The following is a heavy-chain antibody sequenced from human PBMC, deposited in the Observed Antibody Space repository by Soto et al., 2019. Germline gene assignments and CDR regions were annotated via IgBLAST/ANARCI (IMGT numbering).Heavy chain of an antibody. CDR3: AKSVGEGGYNYYNPLDYYYYYGMDV. J-gene: IGHJ6*02. D-gene: IGHD5-12*01. V-gene: IGHV4-30-2*01. CDR1: GGSISSGGYS. CDR2: IYHSGST. Sequence: SETLSLTCAVSGGSISSGGYSRSWIRQPPGKGLEWIGYIYHSGSTYYNPSLKSRVTISVDRSKNQFSLKLSSVTAEDTAVYYCAKSVGEGGYNYYNPLDYYYYYGMDVWGQGTTVTVSS.